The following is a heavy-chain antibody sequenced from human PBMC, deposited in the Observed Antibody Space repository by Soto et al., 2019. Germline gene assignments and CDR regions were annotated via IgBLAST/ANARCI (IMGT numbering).Heavy chain of an antibody. V-gene: IGHV4-34*01. CDR3: ARGQEGVVATH. CDR2: GKDGGHT. Sequence: QVQLQQWGAGLLKPSETLSLNCAVTGGSLSGYYWSWIRQPPCKGLEWIWEGKDGGHTNYSPSLRGRVTISSDTSNNQFSLRLNSVTAADTGVYYCARGQEGVVATHWDQGSLVTVSS. CDR1: GGSLSGYY. J-gene: IGHJ4*02. D-gene: IGHD5-12*01.